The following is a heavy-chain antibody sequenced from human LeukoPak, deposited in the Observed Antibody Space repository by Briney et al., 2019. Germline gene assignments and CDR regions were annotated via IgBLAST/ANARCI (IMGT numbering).Heavy chain of an antibody. V-gene: IGHV4-59*01. J-gene: IGHJ6*02. CDR3: AKWGDGMDV. CDR2: FSYSGSA. CDR1: GASITSYY. Sequence: SETLSLTCTVSGASITSYYWSWIRQPPGKGLEWIGFFSYSGSANYNPSLKSRVTISVDTSKKQFSLRLSSVTTADTAVYYCAKWGDGMDVWGQGTTVTVSS. D-gene: IGHD2-8*01.